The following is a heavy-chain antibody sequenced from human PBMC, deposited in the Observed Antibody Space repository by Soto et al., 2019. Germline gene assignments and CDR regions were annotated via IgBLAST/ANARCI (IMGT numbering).Heavy chain of an antibody. CDR1: GCTFSSYA. Sequence: GGSLRLSCAASGCTFSSYAMSWVRQAPGKGLEWVSAISGSGGSTYYADSVKGRFTISRDNSKNTLYLQMNSLRAEDTAVYYCATVLLWCGGPVWGQGTLVTVFS. D-gene: IGHD3-10*01. V-gene: IGHV3-23*01. CDR3: ATVLLWCGGPV. CDR2: ISGSGGST. J-gene: IGHJ4*02.